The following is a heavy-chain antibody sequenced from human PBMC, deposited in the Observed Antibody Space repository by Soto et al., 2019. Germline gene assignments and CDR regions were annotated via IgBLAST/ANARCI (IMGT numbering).Heavy chain of an antibody. Sequence: GGSLRLSCAVSGFTFSNYAMSWVRQAPRKGLEWVSSISGTGGSTFYADSVKGRLTISRGNSKNTLNLQMNSLRVEDTAVYYCARARRSGSYTLDSWGQGTPVTVSS. V-gene: IGHV3-23*01. CDR3: ARARRSGSYTLDS. D-gene: IGHD3-3*01. CDR2: ISGTGGST. J-gene: IGHJ4*02. CDR1: GFTFSNYA.